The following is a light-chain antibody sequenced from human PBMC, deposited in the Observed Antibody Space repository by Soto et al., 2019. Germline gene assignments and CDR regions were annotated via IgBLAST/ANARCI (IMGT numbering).Light chain of an antibody. CDR2: GAS. Sequence: EIVMTQSPATLSVSPGERATLSCRASQSVGSNLVWYQQKPGRAPRLLIYGASTRATGVPARFGGSGSGTEFTLTISGLQSEDFAVYYCQQYDKWPPYTFGQGTKVEIK. CDR3: QQYDKWPPYT. V-gene: IGKV3-15*01. CDR1: QSVGSN. J-gene: IGKJ1*01.